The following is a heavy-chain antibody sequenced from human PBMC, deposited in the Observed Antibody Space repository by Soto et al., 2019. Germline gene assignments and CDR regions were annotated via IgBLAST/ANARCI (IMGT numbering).Heavy chain of an antibody. Sequence: PETLSLTCTVSGRSISSYYWSWIRQPPGKGLGWIGYIYYSGSTNYNPSLKSRVTISVDTSKNQFSLKLSSVTAADTAVYYCARAKVVVAATPGWFDPWGQGTLVTVSS. CDR2: IYYSGST. CDR3: ARAKVVVAATPGWFDP. D-gene: IGHD2-15*01. J-gene: IGHJ5*02. V-gene: IGHV4-59*01. CDR1: GRSISSYY.